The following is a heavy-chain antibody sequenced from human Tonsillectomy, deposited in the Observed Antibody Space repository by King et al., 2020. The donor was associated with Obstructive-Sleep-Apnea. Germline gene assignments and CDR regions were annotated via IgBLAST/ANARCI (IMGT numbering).Heavy chain of an antibody. Sequence: QLQESGPGLVKPSETLSLTCTVSGGSITNYYWRWIRQAPGKGLEWIGYISYSGSTKYNPSLKSRVTISVDTSTNQFSLKMNSVTAADTAVYYCARVDCSSTSCYNGYYYGMDVWGQGTTVSVSS. CDR1: GGSITNYY. CDR3: ARVDCSSTSCYNGYYYGMDV. V-gene: IGHV4-59*01. CDR2: ISYSGST. J-gene: IGHJ6*02. D-gene: IGHD2-2*02.